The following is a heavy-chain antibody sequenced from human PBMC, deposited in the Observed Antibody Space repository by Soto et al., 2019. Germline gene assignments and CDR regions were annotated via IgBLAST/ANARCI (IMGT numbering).Heavy chain of an antibody. CDR2: IYYSGST. D-gene: IGHD2-2*01. CDR1: GGSISSSSYY. J-gene: IGHJ6*02. CDR3: ARHEPSLGGYCSSTSCQIPEAYYYYYGMDV. V-gene: IGHV4-39*01. Sequence: QLQLQESGPGLVKPSETLSLTCTVSGGSISSSSYYWGWIRQPPGKGLEWIGSIYYSGSTYYNPSLKSRVTISVDTSKNQFSLKLSSVTAADTAVYYCARHEPSLGGYCSSTSCQIPEAYYYYYGMDVWGQGTTVTVSS.